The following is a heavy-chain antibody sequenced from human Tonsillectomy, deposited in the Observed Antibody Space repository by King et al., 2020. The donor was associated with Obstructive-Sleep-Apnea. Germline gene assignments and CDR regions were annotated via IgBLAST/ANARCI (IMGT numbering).Heavy chain of an antibody. CDR2: IKQDGSEK. CDR3: AKGSYRHDY. J-gene: IGHJ4*02. Sequence: VQLVESGGGLVQSGGSLRLSCAASGFTFSDYWMTWVRQAPGKGLEGVANIKQDGSEKYYVESVKGRVTISRDNASNALSLQMDSLRAEDTAVYYCAKGSYRHDYWGQGTLVTVFS. CDR1: GFTFSDYW. V-gene: IGHV3-7*01. D-gene: IGHD3-16*02.